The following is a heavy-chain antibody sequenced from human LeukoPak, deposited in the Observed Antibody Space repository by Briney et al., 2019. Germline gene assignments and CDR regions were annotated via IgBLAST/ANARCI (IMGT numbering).Heavy chain of an antibody. CDR1: GGSISSGGYY. V-gene: IGHV4-31*03. J-gene: IGHJ6*02. CDR3: ARDDPLSMVPEVGMDV. Sequence: SQTLSLTCTVSGGSISSGGYYWSWIRQHPGKGLEWIGYIYYSGSTYYNPSLKSRVTISVDTSKNQFSLKLSSVTAADTAVYYCARDDPLSMVPEVGMDVWGQGTTVTVS. D-gene: IGHD3-10*01. CDR2: IYYSGST.